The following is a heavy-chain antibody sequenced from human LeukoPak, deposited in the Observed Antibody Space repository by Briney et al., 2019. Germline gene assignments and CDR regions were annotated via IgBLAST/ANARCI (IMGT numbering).Heavy chain of an antibody. Sequence: SQTLSLTCTVSGGPISSGDYYWRWIRQPPGKGLEWIGYIYYSGSTYYNPSLKSRVTISVDTSKNQFSLKLSSVTAADTAVYYCARDVTTGADYWGQGTLVTVSS. CDR1: GGPISSGDYY. D-gene: IGHD1-14*01. CDR2: IYYSGST. J-gene: IGHJ4*02. V-gene: IGHV4-30-4*01. CDR3: ARDVTTGADY.